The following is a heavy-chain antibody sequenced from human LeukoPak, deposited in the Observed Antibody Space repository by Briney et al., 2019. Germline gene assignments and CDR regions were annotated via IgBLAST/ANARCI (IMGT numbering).Heavy chain of an antibody. J-gene: IGHJ4*02. V-gene: IGHV3-23*01. CDR3: AKDGYSSSSDFHFDFDY. CDR2: ISGSGGST. CDR1: GFTFGSYA. D-gene: IGHD6-6*01. Sequence: PGGSLRLSCAASGFTFGSYAMSWVRQAPGKGLAWVSAISGSGGSTYYADSVKGRFTISRDNSKNTLYLQMNSLRAEDTAVYYCAKDGYSSSSDFHFDFDYWGQGTLVTVSS.